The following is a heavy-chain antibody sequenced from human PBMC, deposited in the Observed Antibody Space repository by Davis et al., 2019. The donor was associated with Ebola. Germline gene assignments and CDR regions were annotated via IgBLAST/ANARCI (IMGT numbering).Heavy chain of an antibody. J-gene: IGHJ5*02. Sequence: GESLKISCAASGFTFSSYAMHWVRQAPGKGLEWVAVISYDGSNKYYADSVKGRFTISRDNSKNTLYLQMNSLRAEDMAVYYCARDRTPYQLLLSWFDPWGQGTLVTVSS. CDR2: ISYDGSNK. D-gene: IGHD2-2*01. V-gene: IGHV3-30-3*01. CDR3: ARDRTPYQLLLSWFDP. CDR1: GFTFSSYA.